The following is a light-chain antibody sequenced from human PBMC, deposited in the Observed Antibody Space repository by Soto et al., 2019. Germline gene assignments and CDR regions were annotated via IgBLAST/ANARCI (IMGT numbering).Light chain of an antibody. J-gene: IGKJ5*01. CDR1: QDIRGA. CDR3: QQFNSYPIS. Sequence: AIPLTQSPSSLSASVGDRVTITCRASQDIRGALAWYQQKPGKAPKILIYDVSSLQSGVPSRFSGSSSGTDFTLTISGLQPEDFATYYCQQFNSYPISFGQGTRLDIK. V-gene: IGKV1-13*02. CDR2: DVS.